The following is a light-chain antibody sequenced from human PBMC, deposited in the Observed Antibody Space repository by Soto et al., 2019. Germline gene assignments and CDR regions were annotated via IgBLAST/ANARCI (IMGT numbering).Light chain of an antibody. CDR3: HHYNTYPGT. Sequence: DVQMTQSPSTLSASVGDRVTITCRARQSVTSSLAWYQQKPGKAPKVLIYDASSLESGIPSRFSGSGSGTEFTLTISSLHPDDFATYYWHHYNTYPGTFGQGTKVEIK. J-gene: IGKJ1*01. CDR1: QSVTSS. V-gene: IGKV1-5*01. CDR2: DAS.